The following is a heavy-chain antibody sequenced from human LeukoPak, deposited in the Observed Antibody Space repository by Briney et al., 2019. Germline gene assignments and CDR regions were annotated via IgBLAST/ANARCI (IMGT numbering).Heavy chain of an antibody. V-gene: IGHV1-2*02. CDR1: GYTFTSYY. J-gene: IGHJ4*02. D-gene: IGHD1-26*01. CDR3: ARESGGSTLFDY. Sequence: ASVKVSFKASGYTFTSYYIHWVRQAPGQGLEWMGWINPNSGDTNYAQKFQGRVTMTRDTSISTAYMELSRLKSDDTAVYYCARESGGSTLFDYWGQGTLVTVSS. CDR2: INPNSGDT.